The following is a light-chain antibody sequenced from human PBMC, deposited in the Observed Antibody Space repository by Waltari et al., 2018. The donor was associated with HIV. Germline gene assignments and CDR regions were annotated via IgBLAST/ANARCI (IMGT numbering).Light chain of an antibody. J-gene: IGLJ2*01. CDR1: SSDVGGYNL. Sequence: QSALTQPASVSGSPGQSITISCTGTSSDVGGYNLVSWYQQHPGKAPKLMIYEVSKRPSGVSNRFSGSKSGNTAPLTSPVLQAEDEADYYCCAYAGSTTYVIFGGGTKLAVL. CDR3: CAYAGSTTYVI. CDR2: EVS. V-gene: IGLV2-23*02.